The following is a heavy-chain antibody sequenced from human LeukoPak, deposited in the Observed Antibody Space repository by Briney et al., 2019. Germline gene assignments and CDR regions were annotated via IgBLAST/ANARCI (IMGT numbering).Heavy chain of an antibody. CDR3: ARIPKYYYDRRYFDY. D-gene: IGHD3-22*01. V-gene: IGHV3-7*01. J-gene: IGHJ4*02. Sequence: TGGSLRLSCAASGFTFSSYWMSWVRQAPGKGLEWVANIKQDGSEKYYVDSVKGRFTISRDNAKNSLYLQMNSLRAEDTAVYYCARIPKYYYDRRYFDYWGQGTLVTVSS. CDR1: GFTFSSYW. CDR2: IKQDGSEK.